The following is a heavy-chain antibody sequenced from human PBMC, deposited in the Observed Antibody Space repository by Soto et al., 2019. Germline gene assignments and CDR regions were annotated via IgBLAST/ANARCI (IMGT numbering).Heavy chain of an antibody. CDR1: GYSISSSNW. V-gene: IGHV4-28*01. J-gene: IGHJ3*02. D-gene: IGHD3-22*01. Sequence: SETLSLTCAVSGYSISSSNWWGWIRQPPGKGLEWIEYIYYSGSTYYNPSLKSRVTISVDTSKNQFSLKLSSVTAADTAVYYCARGDYYDSLRAFDIWGQGTMVTVSS. CDR3: ARGDYYDSLRAFDI. CDR2: IYYSGST.